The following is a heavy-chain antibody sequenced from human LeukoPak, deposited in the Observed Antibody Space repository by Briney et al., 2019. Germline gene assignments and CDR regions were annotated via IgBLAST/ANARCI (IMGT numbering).Heavy chain of an antibody. CDR2: IKEDGSGK. Sequence: QAGGSLRLSCAASGFTFSNYWMSWVRQAPGKGLEWVANIKEDGSGKYYVDSVKGRFTISRDNAKKSLYLQMNSLRAEDTAVYYCARWNSGFDYWGQGTLVTVSS. D-gene: IGHD1-1*01. CDR3: ARWNSGFDY. J-gene: IGHJ4*02. V-gene: IGHV3-7*01. CDR1: GFTFSNYW.